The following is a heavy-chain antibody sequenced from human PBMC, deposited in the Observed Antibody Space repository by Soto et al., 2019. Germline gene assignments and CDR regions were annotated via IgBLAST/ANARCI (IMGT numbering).Heavy chain of an antibody. CDR2: ISAYNGNT. CDR3: ARDPTGYYSSYFDY. Sequence: GASVKVSCKASGSTFTSYGISWVRQAPGQGLEWMGWISAYNGNTNYAQKLQGRVTMTTDTSTSTAYMELRSLRSDDTAVYYCARDPTGYYSSYFDYWGQGTPVTVSS. CDR1: GSTFTSYG. D-gene: IGHD3-9*01. V-gene: IGHV1-18*04. J-gene: IGHJ4*02.